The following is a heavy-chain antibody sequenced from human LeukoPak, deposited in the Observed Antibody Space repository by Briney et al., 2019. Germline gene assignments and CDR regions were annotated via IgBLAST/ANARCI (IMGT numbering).Heavy chain of an antibody. CDR2: ISSSSSYI. D-gene: IGHD3-22*01. CDR1: GFTFSSYS. Sequence: PGGSLRLSCAASGFTFSSYSMNCVRQAPGKGLEWVSSISSSSSYIYYADSVKGRFTISRDNAKNSLYLQMNSLRAEDTAVYYCARDPKTYYYDSSGYPVYWGQGTLVTVSS. V-gene: IGHV3-21*01. CDR3: ARDPKTYYYDSSGYPVY. J-gene: IGHJ4*02.